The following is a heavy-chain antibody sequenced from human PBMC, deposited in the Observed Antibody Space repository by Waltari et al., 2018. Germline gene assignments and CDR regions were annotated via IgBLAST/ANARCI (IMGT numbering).Heavy chain of an antibody. CDR3: ASPSGPTFAFDY. D-gene: IGHD2-15*01. Sequence: QVQLVQSGAEVKKPGSSVKVSCKASGGTFSSYTISWVRQAPGQGLEWMGRIIPSLGIANYAQKFQGRVTITADKSTSTAYMELSSLRSEDTAVYYCASPSGPTFAFDYWGQGTLVTVSS. CDR1: GGTFSSYT. CDR2: IIPSLGIA. V-gene: IGHV1-69*02. J-gene: IGHJ4*02.